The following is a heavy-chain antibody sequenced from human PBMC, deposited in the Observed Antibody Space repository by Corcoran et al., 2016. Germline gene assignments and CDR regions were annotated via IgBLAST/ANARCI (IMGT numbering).Heavy chain of an antibody. CDR2: ISAYNGNT. J-gene: IGHJ6*02. CDR1: GYTFTSYG. D-gene: IGHD2-2*01. Sequence: QVQLVQSGAEVKKPGASVKVSCKTSGYTFTSYGISWVRQAPGQGLEWMGWISAYNGNTNYAQKLQGRVTMTTDTSTSTAYMELRSLRSDDTAVYYCARDRYCSSTSCHHYYYGMDVWAKGPRSPSP. V-gene: IGHV1-18*01. CDR3: ARDRYCSSTSCHHYYYGMDV.